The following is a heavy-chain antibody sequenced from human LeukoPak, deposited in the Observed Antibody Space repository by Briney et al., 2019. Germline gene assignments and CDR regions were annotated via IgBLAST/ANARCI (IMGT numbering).Heavy chain of an antibody. CDR2: IGISGGGI. V-gene: IGHV3-23*01. D-gene: IGHD3-16*01. J-gene: IGHJ4*02. Sequence: PGGSLRLSCAASRFTFSACTMYWVRQAPGEGLEWVSIIGISGGGIHYADSVKGRFTISRDNSKNTLYLQMNSLRAEDTAIYYCAIDPNWGMNYWGQGILVTVSS. CDR3: AIDPNWGMNY. CDR1: RFTFSACT.